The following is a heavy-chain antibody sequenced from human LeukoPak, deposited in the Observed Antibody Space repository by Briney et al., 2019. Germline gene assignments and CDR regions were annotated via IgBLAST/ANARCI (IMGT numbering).Heavy chain of an antibody. CDR2: INPNSGGT. Sequence: AASVKVSCKASGYTFTGYYMHWVRQAPGQGLEWMGRINPNSGGTNYAQKFQGRVTMTRDTSISTAYMELSRLRSDDTAVYYCARWNDYYDSSGYYYGYYFGYWGQGTLVTVSS. V-gene: IGHV1-2*06. CDR1: GYTFTGYY. CDR3: ARWNDYYDSSGYYYGYYFGY. D-gene: IGHD3-22*01. J-gene: IGHJ4*02.